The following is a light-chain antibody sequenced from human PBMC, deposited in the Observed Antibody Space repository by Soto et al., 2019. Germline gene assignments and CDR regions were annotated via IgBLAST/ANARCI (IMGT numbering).Light chain of an antibody. CDR2: DAS. CDR1: QTISSW. V-gene: IGKV1-5*01. J-gene: IGKJ5*01. CDR3: QQYHTSSIT. Sequence: DIQMTQSPSTLSGSVGDRVTITCRASQTISSWLAWYQQKPGKAPNLLIYDASTLERGVPSRFSGTGSGTEFTLTIDRLQPDDFATYYCQQYHTSSITFGQGTRLE.